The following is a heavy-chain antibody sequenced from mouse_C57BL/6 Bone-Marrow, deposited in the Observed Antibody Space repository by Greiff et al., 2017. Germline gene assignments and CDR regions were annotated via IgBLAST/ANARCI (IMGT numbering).Heavy chain of an antibody. CDR3: ARDYDVDY. CDR1: GYTFTDYY. J-gene: IGHJ2*01. CDR2: IYPGSGNT. Sequence: QVQLQQSGAELVRPGASVKLSCKASGYTFTDYYIHWVKQRPGQGLEWIARIYPGSGNTYYNEKFKGKDTLTAEKSSSTAYMQLSSLTSEDSAVYFCARDYDVDYWGQGTTLTVSA. D-gene: IGHD2-4*01. V-gene: IGHV1-76*01.